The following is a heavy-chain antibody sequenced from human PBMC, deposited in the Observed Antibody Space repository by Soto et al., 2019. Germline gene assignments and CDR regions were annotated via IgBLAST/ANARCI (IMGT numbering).Heavy chain of an antibody. Sequence: QVQLVQYGAEVKKPGSSVNVSCKASGGTFSRYAISWVRQSPGQGLEWMGGIIPIFGTANYAQKFQGRVTIPEHESTSTAYIALSSLRTENTAGYYCRSWDDELFDYWGQGTLVTLSS. CDR3: RSWDDELFDY. J-gene: IGHJ4*02. CDR1: GGTFSRYA. V-gene: IGHV1-69*01. D-gene: IGHD1-1*01. CDR2: IIPIFGTA.